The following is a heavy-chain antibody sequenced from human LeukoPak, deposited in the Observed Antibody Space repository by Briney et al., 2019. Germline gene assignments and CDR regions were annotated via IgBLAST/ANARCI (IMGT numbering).Heavy chain of an antibody. Sequence: GGSLRLSCAASGFTFSSYSMNWVRQAPGKGLEWVSSISSSSSYIYYADSVKGRFTISRDNAKNSLYLQMNSLRAEDTAVYHCARVNGSGWYEDGWYFDLWGRGTLVTVSS. CDR2: ISSSSSYI. J-gene: IGHJ2*01. D-gene: IGHD6-19*01. V-gene: IGHV3-21*01. CDR1: GFTFSSYS. CDR3: ARVNGSGWYEDGWYFDL.